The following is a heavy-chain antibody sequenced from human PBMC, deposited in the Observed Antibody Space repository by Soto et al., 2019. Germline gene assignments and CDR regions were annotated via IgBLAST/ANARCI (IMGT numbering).Heavy chain of an antibody. D-gene: IGHD3-10*01. J-gene: IGHJ5*02. V-gene: IGHV4-39*01. CDR2: IYYSGST. Sequence: QLQLQESGPGLVKPSETLSLTCTVSGRSISSSSYYWGWIRQPPGKGLEWIGSIYYSGSTYYNPSLKSRVTISVDTSKNQFSLKLSSVTAADTAVYYCARRNYYGSGSYDNWFDPWGQGTLVTVSS. CDR3: ARRNYYGSGSYDNWFDP. CDR1: GRSISSSSYY.